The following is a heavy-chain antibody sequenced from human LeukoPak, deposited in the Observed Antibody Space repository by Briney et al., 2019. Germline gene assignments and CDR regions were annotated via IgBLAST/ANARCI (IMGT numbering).Heavy chain of an antibody. Sequence: GGSLRLSCVASGFTFSSYAMSWVRQAPGKGLEWVSAISGSGGSTYYADSVKGRFTISRDNAKNSLYLQMNSLRAEDTAVYYCASGTREYYYDSSGYYSGAFDIWGQGTMVTVSS. CDR3: ASGTREYYYDSSGYYSGAFDI. D-gene: IGHD3-22*01. V-gene: IGHV3-23*01. CDR2: ISGSGGST. CDR1: GFTFSSYA. J-gene: IGHJ3*02.